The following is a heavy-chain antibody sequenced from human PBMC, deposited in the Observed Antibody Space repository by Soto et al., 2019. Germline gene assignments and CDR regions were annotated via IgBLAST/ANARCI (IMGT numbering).Heavy chain of an antibody. D-gene: IGHD6-13*01. CDR2: INAGNGNT. J-gene: IGHJ4*02. Sequence: ASVKVSCKAPGYTFTSYAMHWVRQAPGQRLEWMGWINAGNGNTKYSQKFQGRVTITRDTSASTAYMELSSLRSEDTAVYYCARGPGIAAAGSFDYWGQGTLVTVSS. CDR1: GYTFTSYA. CDR3: ARGPGIAAAGSFDY. V-gene: IGHV1-3*01.